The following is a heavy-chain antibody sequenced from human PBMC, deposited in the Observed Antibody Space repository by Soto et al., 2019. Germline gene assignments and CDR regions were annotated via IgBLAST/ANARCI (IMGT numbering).Heavy chain of an antibody. D-gene: IGHD3-22*01. V-gene: IGHV3-23*01. J-gene: IGHJ3*02. CDR3: AKVRDSSGFDAFDM. CDR2: ISGSGGST. CDR1: GFTFSSYA. Sequence: GGSLRLSCAASGFTFSSYAMSWVRQAPGKGLEWVSVISGSGGSTYFADFVKGRFTISRDNFKNTLYLQMNSLRAEDTAVYYCAKVRDSSGFDAFDMWGQGTMVTVSS.